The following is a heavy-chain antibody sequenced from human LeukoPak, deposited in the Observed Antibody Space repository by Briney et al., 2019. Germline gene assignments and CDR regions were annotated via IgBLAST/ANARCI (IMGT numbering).Heavy chain of an antibody. J-gene: IGHJ5*02. D-gene: IGHD5-24*01. CDR3: ARRWLQLSWFDP. Sequence: SETLSLTCAVYGGPFSGYYWSWIRQPPGKGLEWIGEINHSGSTNYNPSLKSRVTISVDTSKNQFSLKLSSVTAADTAVYYCARRWLQLSWFDPWGQGTLVTVSS. V-gene: IGHV4-34*01. CDR2: INHSGST. CDR1: GGPFSGYY.